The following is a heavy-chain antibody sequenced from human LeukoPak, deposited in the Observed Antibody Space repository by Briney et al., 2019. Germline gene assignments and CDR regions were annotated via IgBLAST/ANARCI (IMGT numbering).Heavy chain of an antibody. V-gene: IGHV4-34*01. Sequence: PSETLSLTCAVYGGSFSGYYWSWIRQPPGKGLEWIGEINHSGSTNYNPSLKSRVTISVDTSKNQFSLKLSSVTAADTAVNYCASIAVAGTGDYWGQGTLVTVSS. CDR3: ASIAVAGTGDY. CDR2: INHSGST. J-gene: IGHJ4*02. D-gene: IGHD6-19*01. CDR1: GGSFSGYY.